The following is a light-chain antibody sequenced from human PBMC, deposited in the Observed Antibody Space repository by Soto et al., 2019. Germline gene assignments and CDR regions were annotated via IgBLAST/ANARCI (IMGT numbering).Light chain of an antibody. CDR2: DAS. CDR3: QQYNSYPWT. CDR1: QDISEY. V-gene: IGKV1-16*01. Sequence: DIQMTQSPSSLSASVGDRVTITCQASQDISEYLSWCQQKPGKAPNLLIYDASSLQSGVPSRFSGSGFGTEFTLTISSLQPDDFATYYCQQYNSYPWTFGQGTKVDIK. J-gene: IGKJ1*01.